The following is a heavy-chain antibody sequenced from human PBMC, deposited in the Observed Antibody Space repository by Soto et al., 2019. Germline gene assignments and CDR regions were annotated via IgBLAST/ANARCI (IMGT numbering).Heavy chain of an antibody. Sequence: EVQLVGSGGGLVQPGGSLRLSCAASGFSFSDAWMIWVRQAPGKGLQWVGRIKSKSDGETTDYAAPVKGRFAISRDDSKKTVYLRMNSLKTEDTATYFCTTQGGGDDIYFDYWGQGTLVAVSS. CDR2: IKSKSDGETT. D-gene: IGHD3-16*01. J-gene: IGHJ4*02. V-gene: IGHV3-15*01. CDR3: TTQGGGDDIYFDY. CDR1: GFSFSDAW.